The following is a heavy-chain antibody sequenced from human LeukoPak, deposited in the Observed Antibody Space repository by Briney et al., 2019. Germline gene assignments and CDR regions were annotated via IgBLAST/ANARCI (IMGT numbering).Heavy chain of an antibody. CDR1: GYTFTGYY. V-gene: IGHV1-2*02. J-gene: IGHJ4*02. CDR2: INPNSGGT. Sequence: ASVKVSCKASGYTFTGYYMHWVRQAPGQGLEWMGWINPNSGGTNYAQKFQGRVTMTRDTSIGTAYMELSRLRSDDTAVYYCARGSTARSWDIVLMVYRDFDYWGQGTLVTVSS. D-gene: IGHD2-8*01. CDR3: ARGSTARSWDIVLMVYRDFDY.